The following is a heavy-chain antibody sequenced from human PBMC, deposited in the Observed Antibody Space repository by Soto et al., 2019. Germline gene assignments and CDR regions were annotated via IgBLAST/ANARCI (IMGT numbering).Heavy chain of an antibody. J-gene: IGHJ4*02. V-gene: IGHV3-23*01. CDR1: GVTFGNFA. D-gene: IGHD3-16*01. Sequence: GSLRLSCAASGVTFGNFAISWVRQAPGKGLEWVSLVSATAGTTYYTDSVKGRFTISRDNSRNTVYLQMNSLRADDTAVYYCAKDRLAGGFDYWGQGTLVTVSS. CDR2: VSATAGTT. CDR3: AKDRLAGGFDY.